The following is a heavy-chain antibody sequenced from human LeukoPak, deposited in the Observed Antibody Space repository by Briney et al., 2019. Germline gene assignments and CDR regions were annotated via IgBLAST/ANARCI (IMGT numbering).Heavy chain of an antibody. CDR3: AKSLGRYSSSWRYFDY. CDR1: GLTFDDYA. Sequence: PGRSLRLSCAASGLTFDDYAMHWVRQAPGKGLEWVSGISWNSGSIGYADSVKGRFTISRDNAKNSLYLQMNSLRAEDTALYYCAKSLGRYSSSWRYFDYWGQGTLVTVSS. J-gene: IGHJ4*02. CDR2: ISWNSGSI. V-gene: IGHV3-9*01. D-gene: IGHD6-13*01.